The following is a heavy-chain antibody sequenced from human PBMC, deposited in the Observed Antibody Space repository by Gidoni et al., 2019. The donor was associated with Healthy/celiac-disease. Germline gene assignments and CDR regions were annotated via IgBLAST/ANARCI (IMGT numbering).Heavy chain of an antibody. CDR1: GFTVSNNY. D-gene: IGHD4-17*01. V-gene: IGHV3-66*01. CDR2: IYYGGTT. J-gene: IGHJ4*02. Sequence: EVQLVESGGGLVQPGGSLRLSCAASGFTVSNNYMSWVRQPPGKGLEWVSIIYYGGTTYYADSVKGRFTISRDNSKNTLYLQMNSLRAEDTAVYYCSRNAYGANHDYWGQGTLVTVSS. CDR3: SRNAYGANHDY.